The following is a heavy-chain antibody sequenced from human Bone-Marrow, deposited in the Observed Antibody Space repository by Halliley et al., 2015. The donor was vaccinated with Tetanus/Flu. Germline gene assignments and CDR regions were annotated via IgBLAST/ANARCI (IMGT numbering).Heavy chain of an antibody. V-gene: IGHV5-51*04. J-gene: IGHJ4*02. Sequence: IIYPHASNAKYRPSCEGRVTFSVDTPINTAYLEWSSLRASDTAIYYCARPNTNDWYYFHYWGQGTLVSVSS. D-gene: IGHD2-8*01. CDR3: ARPNTNDWYYFHY. CDR2: IYPHASNA.